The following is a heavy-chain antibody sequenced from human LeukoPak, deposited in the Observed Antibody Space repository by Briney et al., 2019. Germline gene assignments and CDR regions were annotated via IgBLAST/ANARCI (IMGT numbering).Heavy chain of an antibody. D-gene: IGHD3-10*01. CDR3: ARLRFGELSSPQPYFDY. CDR1: GGSTSSSSYY. Sequence: PSETLSLTCTVSGGSTSSSSYYWGWIRQPPGKGLEWIGGIYYSGSTYYNPSLKSRVTISVDTSKNQFSLKLSSVAAADTAVYYCARLRFGELSSPQPYFDYWGQGTLVTVSS. J-gene: IGHJ4*02. CDR2: IYYSGST. V-gene: IGHV4-39*01.